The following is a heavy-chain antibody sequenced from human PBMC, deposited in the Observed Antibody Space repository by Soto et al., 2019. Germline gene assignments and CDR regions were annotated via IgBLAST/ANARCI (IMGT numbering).Heavy chain of an antibody. Sequence: GWSLRLSCAASGFTFSDHYMDWVRQAPGKGLEWVGRTRNKANSYTTEYAESVKGRFTISRDDSKNSLYLQMKTLKTEDTAVYYCARVGSSGWQDYWGQGTLVTVSS. V-gene: IGHV3-72*01. CDR1: GFTFSDHY. CDR3: ARVGSSGWQDY. J-gene: IGHJ4*02. CDR2: TRNKANSYTT. D-gene: IGHD6-19*01.